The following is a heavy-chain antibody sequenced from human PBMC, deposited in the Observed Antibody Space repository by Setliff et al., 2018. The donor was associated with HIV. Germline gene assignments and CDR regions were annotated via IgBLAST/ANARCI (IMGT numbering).Heavy chain of an antibody. CDR3: ARQVDTVVRGVRALAHFDL. CDR1: GSSIRDYY. D-gene: IGHD3-10*01. J-gene: IGHJ2*01. CDR2: IYYSGST. Sequence: PSETLSPTCTVSGSSIRDYYWSWIRQSPGKGLEWIGYIYYSGSTNYNPSLKSRVTISIDTSKHQFSLKLSSVTAADTAVYYCARQVDTVVRGVRALAHFDLWGRGTLVTVSS. V-gene: IGHV4-59*08.